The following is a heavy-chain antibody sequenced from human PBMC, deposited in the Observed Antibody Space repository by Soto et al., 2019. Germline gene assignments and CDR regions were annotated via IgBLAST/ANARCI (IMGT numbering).Heavy chain of an antibody. CDR3: ARFTYYDFWSGYGMDV. V-gene: IGHV4-4*07. CDR1: GGSISSYY. Sequence: ETLSLTCTVSGGSISSYYWSWIRQPAGKGLEWIGRIYTSGSTNYNPSLKSRVTMSVDTSKNQFSLKLGSVTAADTAVYYCARFTYYDFWSGYGMDVWGQATTVTVSS. CDR2: IYTSGST. J-gene: IGHJ6*02. D-gene: IGHD3-3*01.